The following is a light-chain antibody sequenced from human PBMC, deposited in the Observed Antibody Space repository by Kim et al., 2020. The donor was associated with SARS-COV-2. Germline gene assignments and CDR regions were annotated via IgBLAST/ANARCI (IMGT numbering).Light chain of an antibody. V-gene: IGLV2-14*04. CDR2: DVS. CDR3: SSYSSSTTYV. J-gene: IGLJ1*01. Sequence: QSIPISCTGTSSDVGDHNYVSWYQQHPGKAPKVMIYDVSQRPSGVSNRFSGSKSGNTASLTISGLQAEDEADYYCSSYSSSTTYVFGTGTKVTV. CDR1: SSDVGDHNY.